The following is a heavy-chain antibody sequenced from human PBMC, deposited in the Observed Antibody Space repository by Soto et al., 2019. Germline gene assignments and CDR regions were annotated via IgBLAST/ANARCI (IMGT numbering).Heavy chain of an antibody. D-gene: IGHD2-21*01. CDR1: GGSISSYY. Sequence: QMQLQESGPGLVKPSETLSITCTVSGGSISSYYWSWIRQPPGKGLEWIGHIFYSGTTYYNPSLKSRVTISIDASKIQISLRLTSVTAADTAVYYCARDDRLDPDRPSYSDSAMDVWGQGTKVTVSS. V-gene: IGHV4-59*01. J-gene: IGHJ6*02. CDR2: IFYSGTT. CDR3: ARDDRLDPDRPSYSDSAMDV.